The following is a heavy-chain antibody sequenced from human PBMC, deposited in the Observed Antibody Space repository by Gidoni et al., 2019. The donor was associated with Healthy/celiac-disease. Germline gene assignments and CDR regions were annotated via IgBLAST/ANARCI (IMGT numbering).Heavy chain of an antibody. J-gene: IGHJ4*02. D-gene: IGHD6-19*01. CDR2: ISYDGSNK. Sequence: QVQLVESGGGVVQPGRSLRLSCAASGFTFSSYGMHWVRQAPGKGLEWVAVISYDGSNKYYADSVKGRFTISRDNSKNTLYLQMNSLRAEDTAVYYCAKDSRGSSGWYGFFAFVHPGYWGQGTLVTVSS. V-gene: IGHV3-30*18. CDR1: GFTFSSYG. CDR3: AKDSRGSSGWYGFFAFVHPGY.